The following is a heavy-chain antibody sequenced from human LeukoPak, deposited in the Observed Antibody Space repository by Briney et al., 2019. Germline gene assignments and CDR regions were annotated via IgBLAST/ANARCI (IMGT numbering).Heavy chain of an antibody. V-gene: IGHV3-11*01. Sequence: PGGSLRLSCAASGFTFTNSFMSWIRQAPGKGLEWVSYISNSGSATYYADSVKGRFTISRDNAKKSLFLQMNSLRTEDTAVYYCARSKLPKVIITTFDYWGQGTLVTVSS. D-gene: IGHD3-9*01. CDR2: ISNSGSAT. J-gene: IGHJ4*02. CDR1: GFTFTNSF. CDR3: ARSKLPKVIITTFDY.